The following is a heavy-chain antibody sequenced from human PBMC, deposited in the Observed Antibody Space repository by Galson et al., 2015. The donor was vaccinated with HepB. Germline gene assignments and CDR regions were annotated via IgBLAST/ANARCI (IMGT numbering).Heavy chain of an antibody. CDR1: GYTFNSYA. D-gene: IGHD3-10*01. J-gene: IGHJ5*02. Sequence: SVKVSCKASGYTFNSYAMNWVRQAPGQGLEWMGWINTNTGNPTYARGFTGRFVFSLDTSVTTAYLQISSLKAEDTAVYYCARTPYYGSGSHSNAWFDPWGQGTLVTVSS. V-gene: IGHV7-4-1*02. CDR2: INTNTGNP. CDR3: ARTPYYGSGSHSNAWFDP.